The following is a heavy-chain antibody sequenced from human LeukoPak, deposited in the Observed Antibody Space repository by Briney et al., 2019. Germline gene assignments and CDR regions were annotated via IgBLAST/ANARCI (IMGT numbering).Heavy chain of an antibody. CDR1: GFTFSNYW. D-gene: IGHD6-19*01. CDR2: IDNAGSIT. V-gene: IGHV3-74*03. Sequence: GGSLRLSCAASGFTFSNYWIHWVRQAPGKGLVWVSRIDNAGSITTYADSVKGRFTISRDNAENTLYLQMNSLRAEDTAVYYCARGGIAVAGTMYYYGMDVWGQGTTVTVSS. J-gene: IGHJ6*02. CDR3: ARGGIAVAGTMYYYGMDV.